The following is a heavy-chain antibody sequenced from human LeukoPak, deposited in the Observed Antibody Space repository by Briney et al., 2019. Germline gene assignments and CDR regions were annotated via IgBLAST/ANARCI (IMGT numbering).Heavy chain of an antibody. V-gene: IGHV3-7*01. CDR3: ARDLYDSSGYSDY. J-gene: IGHJ4*02. CDR2: IKQDGSEK. Sequence: PSETLSLTCAVYGGSFSGYYWSWVRQAPGKGLEWVANIKQDGSEKYYVDSVKGRFTISRDNAKNSLYLQMNSLRAEDTAVYYCARDLYDSSGYSDYWGQGTLVTVSS. D-gene: IGHD3-22*01. CDR1: GGSFSGYY.